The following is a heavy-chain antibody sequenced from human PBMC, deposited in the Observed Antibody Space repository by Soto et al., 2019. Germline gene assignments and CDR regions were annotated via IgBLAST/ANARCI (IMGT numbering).Heavy chain of an antibody. CDR2: IIPIFGTA. J-gene: IGHJ6*02. V-gene: IGHV1-69*13. Sequence: GASVKVSCKASGGTFSSYAISWVRQAPGQGLEWMGGIIPIFGTANYAQKFQGRVTITADESTSTAYMELSSLRSEDTAVYYCARSTGDDYYYGMDVWGQGTTVTVSS. CDR1: GGTFSSYA. D-gene: IGHD7-27*01. CDR3: ARSTGDDYYYGMDV.